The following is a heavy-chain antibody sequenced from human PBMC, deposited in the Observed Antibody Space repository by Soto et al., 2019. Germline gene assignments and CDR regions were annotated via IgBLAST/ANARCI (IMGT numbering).Heavy chain of an antibody. D-gene: IGHD2-21*01. CDR1: GFTFSNSA. CDR3: AKVRVGIDVDFDY. CDR2: IRDSDSGGST. Sequence: GGSLRLSCAAPGFTFSNSATTWVRQAPAKGLEWVSTIRDSDSGGSTFYADSVKGRFTISRDDSKNTLYLQMSSLRAEDTAMYYCAKVRVGIDVDFDYWGQGALVTVSS. J-gene: IGHJ4*02. V-gene: IGHV3-23*01.